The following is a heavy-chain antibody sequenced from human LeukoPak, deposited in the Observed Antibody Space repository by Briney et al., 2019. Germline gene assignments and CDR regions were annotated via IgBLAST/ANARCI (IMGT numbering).Heavy chain of an antibody. CDR2: ISGGGGST. Sequence: GGSLRLSCAASGFTFTSYSMNWVRQAPGKGLEWVSTISGGGGSTYYADSVKGRFTISRDNSKNTLYPQVNSLRAEDTAVYYCAKGEKWDVTPFDYWGQGTLVTVSS. J-gene: IGHJ4*02. CDR3: AKGEKWDVTPFDY. D-gene: IGHD1-26*01. CDR1: GFTFTSYS. V-gene: IGHV3-23*01.